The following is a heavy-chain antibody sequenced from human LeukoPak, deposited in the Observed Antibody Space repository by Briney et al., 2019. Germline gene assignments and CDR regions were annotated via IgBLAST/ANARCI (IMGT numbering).Heavy chain of an antibody. CDR1: GFTFDDYA. CDR2: ISWNSGSI. Sequence: GGSLRLSCAASGFTFDDYAMHWVRQAPGRGLEWVSGISWNSGSIGYADSVKGRFTISRDNAKNSLYLQMNSLRAEDTAVYYCARSVDVPGFDYWGQGTLVTVSS. CDR3: ARSVDVPGFDY. D-gene: IGHD5-24*01. J-gene: IGHJ4*02. V-gene: IGHV3-9*01.